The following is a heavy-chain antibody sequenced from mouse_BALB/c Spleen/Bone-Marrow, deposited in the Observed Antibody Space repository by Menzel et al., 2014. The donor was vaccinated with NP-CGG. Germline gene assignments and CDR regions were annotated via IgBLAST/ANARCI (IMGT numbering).Heavy chain of an antibody. D-gene: IGHD2-14*01. CDR1: GFTFTDYY. CDR3: ARDEKVRIYWYFDV. Sequence: EVKLVDSGGGLVQPGGSLRLSCATSGFTFTDYYVSWVRQPPGKALEWLGFIRNKANGYTTEYSASVKGRFTISRDNSQSILYLQMNTLRAEDSATYYCARDEKVRIYWYFDVWGAGTTVTVSS. J-gene: IGHJ1*01. CDR2: IRNKANGYTT. V-gene: IGHV7-3*02.